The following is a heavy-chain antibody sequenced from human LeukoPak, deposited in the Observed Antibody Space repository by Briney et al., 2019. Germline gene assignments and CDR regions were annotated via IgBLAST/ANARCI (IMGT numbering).Heavy chain of an antibody. V-gene: IGHV2-5*02. D-gene: IGHD3-10*01. J-gene: IGHJ5*02. CDR1: GFSLSTRGVG. Sequence: CGPTLVKPTQTLTLTCTFTGFSLSTRGVGVGWIRQPPGKALAWLSLIYWDDDKRYSPSLKSRLTITKDTSENQVVLTMTNMDPVDTATYYCAHRGYYGSANPWGQGTLVTVSS. CDR3: AHRGYYGSANP. CDR2: IYWDDDK.